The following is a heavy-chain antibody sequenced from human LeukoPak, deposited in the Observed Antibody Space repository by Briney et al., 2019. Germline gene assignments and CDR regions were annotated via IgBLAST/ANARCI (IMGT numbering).Heavy chain of an antibody. CDR2: ISDTGATT. J-gene: IGHJ4*02. D-gene: IGHD2-8*01. V-gene: IGHV3-23*01. Sequence: GGSPRLSCAGSGFTFSSYAMSWVRQAPGKGLEWVSAISDTGATTYDADSVKGRFTISRDNSRSTLYLQMNSLRAEDTALYYCAKDTYIGRYCTDGVCSPFDYWGQGTLVTVSS. CDR1: GFTFSSYA. CDR3: AKDTYIGRYCTDGVCSPFDY.